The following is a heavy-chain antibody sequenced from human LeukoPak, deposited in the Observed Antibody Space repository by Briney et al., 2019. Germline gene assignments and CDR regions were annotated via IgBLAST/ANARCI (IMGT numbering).Heavy chain of an antibody. Sequence: GGSLRLSCEASGFIFNTYAMNWVRQAPGKGLEWVSSITSTSTFTYYADSVKGRFTISRDNSKNTLYLQMNSLRAEDTAVYYCAKDPGGSGWYSGDFQHWGQGTLVTVSS. V-gene: IGHV3-23*01. J-gene: IGHJ1*01. CDR1: GFIFNTYA. D-gene: IGHD6-19*01. CDR3: AKDPGGSGWYSGDFQH. CDR2: ITSTSTFT.